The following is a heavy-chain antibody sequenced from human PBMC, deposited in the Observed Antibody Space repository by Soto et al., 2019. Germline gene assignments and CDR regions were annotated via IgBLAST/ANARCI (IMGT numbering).Heavy chain of an antibody. CDR3: ARVRTGNGVARPHYYMDV. CDR2: INHSGST. Sequence: SETLSLTCAVYGGSFSGYYWSWIRQPPGKGLEWIGEINHSGSTNYNPSLKSRVTISVDTSKNQFSLKLSSVTAADTAVYYCARVRTGNGVARPHYYMDVWSKGTTVTVSS. J-gene: IGHJ6*03. V-gene: IGHV4-34*01. D-gene: IGHD4-17*01. CDR1: GGSFSGYY.